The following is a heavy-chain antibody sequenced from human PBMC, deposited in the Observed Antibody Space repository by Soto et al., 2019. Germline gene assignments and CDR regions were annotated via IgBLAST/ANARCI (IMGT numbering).Heavy chain of an antibody. CDR1: GYTFTSYG. D-gene: IGHD3-3*01. Sequence: ASVKVSCKASGYTFTSYGISWVRQAPGQGLEWVGRISAYNGNTNYAQKLQGRVTMTTDTSTSTAYMELRSLRSDDTAVYYCARDRFLEWLLGSYYYYGMDVWGQGTTVTVSS. J-gene: IGHJ6*02. CDR3: ARDRFLEWLLGSYYYYGMDV. V-gene: IGHV1-18*01. CDR2: ISAYNGNT.